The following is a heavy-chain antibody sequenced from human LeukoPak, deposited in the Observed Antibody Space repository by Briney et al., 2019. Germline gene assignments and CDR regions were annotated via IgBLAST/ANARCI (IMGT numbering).Heavy chain of an antibody. Sequence: PGGSLRLSCEAPGFTFSSYWMHWVPQAPGKGLEWDSRISADGSTTNYADSVSGRFTISRDNARNTLYLQMNSLRAQATTDYYCARVGYGSIWYADYWGQETVVRVPS. V-gene: IGHV3-74*01. CDR2: ISADGSTT. J-gene: IGHJ4*02. CDR3: ARVGYGSIWYADY. CDR1: GFTFSSYW. D-gene: IGHD6-13*01.